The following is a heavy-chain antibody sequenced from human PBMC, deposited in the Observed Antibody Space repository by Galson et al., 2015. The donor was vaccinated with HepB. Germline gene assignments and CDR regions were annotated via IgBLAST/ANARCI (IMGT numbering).Heavy chain of an antibody. V-gene: IGHV1-8*02. D-gene: IGHD6-13*01. J-gene: IGHJ6*02. CDR3: ARGSRYSSSWYENYYYYGMDV. Sequence: CKASGYTFTGYYMHWVRQATGQGLEWMGWMNPNSGNTGYAQKFQGRVTMTRNTSISTAYMELSSLRSEDTAVYYCARGSRYSSSWYENYYYYGMDVWGQGTTVTVSS. CDR2: MNPNSGNT. CDR1: GYTFTGYY.